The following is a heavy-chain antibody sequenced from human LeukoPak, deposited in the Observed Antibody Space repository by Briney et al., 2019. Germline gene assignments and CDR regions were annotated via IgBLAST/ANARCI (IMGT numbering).Heavy chain of an antibody. D-gene: IGHD3-10*01. CDR3: ARVGAVFTFLDY. CDR2: IYHSGST. J-gene: IGHJ4*02. CDR1: GGSISSGGYY. Sequence: SETLSLTCTVSGGSISSGGYYWSWIRQPPGKGLEWIGYIYHSGSTYYNPSLKSRVTISVDRSKNQFSLKLSSVTAADTAVYYCARVGAVFTFLDYWGQGTLVTVSS. V-gene: IGHV4-30-2*01.